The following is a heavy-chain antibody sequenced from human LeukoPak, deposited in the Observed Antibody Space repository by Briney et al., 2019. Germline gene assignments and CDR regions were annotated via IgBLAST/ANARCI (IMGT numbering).Heavy chain of an antibody. CDR3: ARGPHRLYDYVWGTYESKDY. CDR1: GYTFTNYG. V-gene: IGHV1-18*01. Sequence: GASVKVSCKASGYTFTNYGISWVRQAPGQALEWMGWVSGYNANTNYVQKFQGRVTMTTDTSTHTAYMELRSLRSDDTAVYYCARGPHRLYDYVWGTYESKDYWGQGTLVTVSS. J-gene: IGHJ4*02. CDR2: VSGYNANT. D-gene: IGHD3-16*01.